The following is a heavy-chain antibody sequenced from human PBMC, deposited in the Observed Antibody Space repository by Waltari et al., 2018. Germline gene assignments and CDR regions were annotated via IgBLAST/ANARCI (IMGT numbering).Heavy chain of an antibody. CDR2: VSYSGTT. Sequence: QLQLQESGPRLVRPSETLSLICRVSGVSITRNRNYWAWIRQSPAQGLEWIGTVSYSGTTYISPSLKIRVSVSRDTSKNQVSLILGSVTAADMAVYYCATYIGASVGTAAFDVWGQGTMVTVSS. V-gene: IGHV4-39*01. CDR3: ATYIGASVGTAAFDV. CDR1: GVSITRNRNY. J-gene: IGHJ3*01. D-gene: IGHD5-12*01.